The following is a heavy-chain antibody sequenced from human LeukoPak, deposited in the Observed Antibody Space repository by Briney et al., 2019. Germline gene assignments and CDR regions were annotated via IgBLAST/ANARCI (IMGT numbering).Heavy chain of an antibody. D-gene: IGHD2/OR15-2a*01. J-gene: IGHJ3*02. Sequence: SQTLSLTCSVSGGSISSGNSYWNWIRQPAGKGLEWIGRIYKSGTVNFNPPLKSRVTISLSTSRNQFSLKLSSVTAADTAVYYCAREPFDDAFDIWGQGTMVTVSS. CDR3: AREPFDDAFDI. CDR2: IYKSGTV. V-gene: IGHV4-61*02. CDR1: GGSISSGNSY.